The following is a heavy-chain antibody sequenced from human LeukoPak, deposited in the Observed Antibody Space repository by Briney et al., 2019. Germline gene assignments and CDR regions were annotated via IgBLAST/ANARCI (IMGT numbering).Heavy chain of an antibody. D-gene: IGHD3-10*01. CDR3: ARGLLKGVTYAFDV. J-gene: IGHJ3*01. CDR2: IYYSGST. CDR1: GDSISSGDYY. V-gene: IGHV4-31*03. Sequence: SETLSLTCTVSGDSISSGDYYWSWIRQHPGKGLEWIGYIYYSGSTLYNPSLESRLTISADTSKNHFSLKLRSVTAADTAVYFCARGLLKGVTYAFDVWGQGTMVTVSS.